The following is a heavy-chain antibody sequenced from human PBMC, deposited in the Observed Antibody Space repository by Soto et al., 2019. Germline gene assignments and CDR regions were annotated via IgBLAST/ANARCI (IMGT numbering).Heavy chain of an antibody. Sequence: EVPLVESGGGLIQPGGSLRLSCAASGFTVSSNYMSWVRQAPGKGLEWVSVIYSGDNTYYADSVKGRFTISRDNSKNILYLQMSSLRADDTAVYYCAGRPRVVSGDLHRLDYWGQGTLVTVSS. V-gene: IGHV3-53*01. CDR3: AGRPRVVSGDLHRLDY. J-gene: IGHJ4*02. CDR2: IYSGDNT. D-gene: IGHD2-15*01. CDR1: GFTVSSNY.